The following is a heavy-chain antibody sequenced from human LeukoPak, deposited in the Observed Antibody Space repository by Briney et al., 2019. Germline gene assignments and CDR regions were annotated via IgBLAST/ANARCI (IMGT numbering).Heavy chain of an antibody. V-gene: IGHV3-30*02. D-gene: IGHD5-18*01. CDR1: GFTFSSYG. J-gene: IGHJ4*02. Sequence: PGGSLRLSCAASGFTFSSYGMHWVRQAPGKGLEWVAVIWYDGSNKYYADSVKGRFTISRDNSKNTLYLQMNSLRAEDTAVYYCAKGGRRIQLWWSFDYWGQGTLVTVSS. CDR2: IWYDGSNK. CDR3: AKGGRRIQLWWSFDY.